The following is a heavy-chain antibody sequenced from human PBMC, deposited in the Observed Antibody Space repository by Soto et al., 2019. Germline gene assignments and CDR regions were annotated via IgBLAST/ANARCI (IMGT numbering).Heavy chain of an antibody. CDR1: GKTLSEVS. CDR3: ATKALMSSHPGVGATYFDH. D-gene: IGHD3-3*01. J-gene: IGHJ4*02. Sequence: ASVKVSCKXYGKTLSEVSIHWMRQAPGMGLQWMGGFEPEDGEIVHAQMFQGRVTMTEEASTDTVYMELNSLKSEDAAVYYCATKALMSSHPGVGATYFDHWGQGTLVTVSS. CDR2: FEPEDGEI. V-gene: IGHV1-24*01.